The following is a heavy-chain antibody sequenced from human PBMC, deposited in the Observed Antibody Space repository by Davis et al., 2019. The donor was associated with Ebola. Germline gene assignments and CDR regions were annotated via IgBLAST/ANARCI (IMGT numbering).Heavy chain of an antibody. V-gene: IGHV3-7*03. CDR2: IKQDGSEK. CDR3: ARVGYSSSSGLDY. D-gene: IGHD6-6*01. J-gene: IGHJ4*02. CDR1: GFTFSNYW. Sequence: PGGSLRLSCAASGFTFSNYWMSWVRQAPGKGLEWVANIKQDGSEKYYVDSVKGRFTISRDNAKNSLYLQMNSLRAEDTAVYYCARVGYSSSSGLDYWGQGTLVTVSS.